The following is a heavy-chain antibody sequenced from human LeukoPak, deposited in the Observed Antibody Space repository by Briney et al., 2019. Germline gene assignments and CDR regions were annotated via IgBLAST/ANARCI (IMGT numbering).Heavy chain of an antibody. CDR2: IYYSGST. CDR3: ARVASIAAAAHYYYYYMDV. D-gene: IGHD6-13*01. CDR1: GGSISSYY. V-gene: IGHV4-59*12. J-gene: IGHJ6*03. Sequence: SETLSLTCTVSGGSISSYYWSWIRQPPGKGLEWIGYIYYSGSTYYNPSLKSRVTISVDTSKNQFSLKLSSVTAADTAVYYCARVASIAAAAHYYYYYMDVWGKGTTVTVSS.